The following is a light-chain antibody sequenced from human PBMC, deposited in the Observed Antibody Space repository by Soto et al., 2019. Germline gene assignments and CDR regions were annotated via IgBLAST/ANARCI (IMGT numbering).Light chain of an antibody. CDR1: QSVMSN. Sequence: ELLITQSPATLSGSPGERGTLSXRASQSVMSNLAGYQQKPGPAPRVLIYGASTRAHGSPARFSGSGSVTEFTLTISSLEPEDFAVYYCQQRSNWPKTFGQGTKVDI. CDR3: QQRSNWPKT. CDR2: GAS. V-gene: IGKV3-15*01. J-gene: IGKJ1*01.